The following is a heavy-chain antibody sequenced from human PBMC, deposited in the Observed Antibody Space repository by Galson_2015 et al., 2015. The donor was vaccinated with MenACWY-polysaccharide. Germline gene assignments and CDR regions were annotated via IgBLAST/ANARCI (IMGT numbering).Heavy chain of an antibody. Sequence: SLRLSCAASGFTFSDYYMSWIRQAPGKGLECISHISSSSGIIYYADSVKGRFTISGDNAKNSLYLQMNSLRAEDTAMYYCARSAWLDIWGQGTMVTVSS. CDR2: ISSSSGII. CDR3: ARSAWLDI. J-gene: IGHJ3*02. CDR1: GFTFSDYY. D-gene: IGHD6-25*01. V-gene: IGHV3-11*01.